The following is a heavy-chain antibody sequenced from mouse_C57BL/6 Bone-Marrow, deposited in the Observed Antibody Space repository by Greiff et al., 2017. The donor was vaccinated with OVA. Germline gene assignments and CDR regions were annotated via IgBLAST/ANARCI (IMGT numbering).Heavy chain of an antibody. CDR1: GFNIKDYY. J-gene: IGHJ3*01. Sequence: EVQLQQSGAELVRPGASVKLSCTASGFNIKDYYMHWVKQRPEQGLEWIGRIDPEDGDTEYAPKFQGKATMTADTSSNTAYLQLSSLTSEDTAVYYCTTDSHYGSSYEAWFAYWGQGTLVTVSA. CDR2: IDPEDGDT. D-gene: IGHD1-1*01. CDR3: TTDSHYGSSYEAWFAY. V-gene: IGHV14-1*01.